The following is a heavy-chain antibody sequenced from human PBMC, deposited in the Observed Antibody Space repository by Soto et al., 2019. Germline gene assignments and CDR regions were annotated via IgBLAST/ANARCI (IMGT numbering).Heavy chain of an antibody. CDR3: AKGRVVGVTTCPDF. V-gene: IGHV3-23*01. CDR2: INGNGRSK. CDR1: GFTFSNFA. Sequence: EVQLLESGGGLVQPGGSLRLSCAASGFTFSNFAMSWYRQAPGKGLEWVSVINGNGRSKYHADSVQGRFTISRDNSKNALYLQMNSLRAGDTGLYYCAKGRVVGVTTCPDFWGQGTLVTVSS. D-gene: IGHD1-26*01. J-gene: IGHJ4*02.